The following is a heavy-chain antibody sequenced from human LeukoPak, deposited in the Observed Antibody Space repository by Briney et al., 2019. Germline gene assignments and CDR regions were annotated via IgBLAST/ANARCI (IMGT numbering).Heavy chain of an antibody. Sequence: GGSLRLSCAASGFPFSNYDMHWVRQVPGKGLEWVSAIDTAGDTYYPGSVKGRFTISRDNAKNSLYLQMNSLRAEDTAVYYCARVNWNDLGYYFDYWGQGTLVTVSS. D-gene: IGHD1-20*01. J-gene: IGHJ4*02. V-gene: IGHV3-13*01. CDR2: IDTAGDT. CDR1: GFPFSNYD. CDR3: ARVNWNDLGYYFDY.